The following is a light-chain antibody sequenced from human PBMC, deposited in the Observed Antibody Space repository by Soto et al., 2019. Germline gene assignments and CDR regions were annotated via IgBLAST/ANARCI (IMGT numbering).Light chain of an antibody. CDR3: NSYTSTNTLV. J-gene: IGLJ2*01. Sequence: QSVLTQPASVSGSPGQSITISCTGTSSDVGGYNHVSWYQQHPGKAPKLMIYDVTDRPSGLSNRFSGSKSGNTAPLAISGLQAEDAADYYCNSYTSTNTLVFGGGTKLTVL. V-gene: IGLV2-14*03. CDR1: SSDVGGYNH. CDR2: DVT.